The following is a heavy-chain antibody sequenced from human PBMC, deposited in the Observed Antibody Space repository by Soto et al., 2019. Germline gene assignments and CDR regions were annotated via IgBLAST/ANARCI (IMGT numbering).Heavy chain of an antibody. CDR2: ITASNGNT. CDR1: GFSFSNYG. D-gene: IGHD5-18*01. Sequence: GKVSCKASGFSFSNYGITWVRQAPGQGLEWRGWITASNGNTHYAQNLQGRVTMTTDTSMSTAYMELWRLSADDTAVYYCARGNSYGSYWYFDLWGRGTLVTVSS. V-gene: IGHV1-18*04. CDR3: ARGNSYGSYWYFDL. J-gene: IGHJ2*01.